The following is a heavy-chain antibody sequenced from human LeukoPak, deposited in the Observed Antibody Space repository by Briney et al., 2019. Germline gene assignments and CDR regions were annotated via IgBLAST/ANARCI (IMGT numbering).Heavy chain of an antibody. V-gene: IGHV3-53*01. CDR3: AKDLASGYYDSSGYSSAFDI. CDR2: IYGGGTT. CDR1: GFTVSTNS. Sequence: GGSLRLSCAASGFTVSTNSMNWVRQAPGKGLEWVSIIYGGGTTYYADSVKGRFTISRDNSKNTLYLQMNSLRAEDTAVYYCAKDLASGYYDSSGYSSAFDIWGQGTMVTVSS. D-gene: IGHD3-22*01. J-gene: IGHJ3*02.